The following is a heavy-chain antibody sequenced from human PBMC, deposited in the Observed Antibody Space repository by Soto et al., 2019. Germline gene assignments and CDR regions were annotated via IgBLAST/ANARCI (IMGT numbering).Heavy chain of an antibody. CDR1: GGSLSGSY. CDR2: ISYAGST. Sequence: SETLSLTCTVSGGSLSGSYCSWIRKSPGKSLEWIASISYAGSTTHNPSLKSRVTLSVDTSKNQFSLSLTSVTPADTAAYYCATGGGWLHNSYIRGLYFDYWGQGVLVTVSS. J-gene: IGHJ4*02. V-gene: IGHV4-59*01. D-gene: IGHD3-3*02. CDR3: ATGGGWLHNSYIRGLYFDY.